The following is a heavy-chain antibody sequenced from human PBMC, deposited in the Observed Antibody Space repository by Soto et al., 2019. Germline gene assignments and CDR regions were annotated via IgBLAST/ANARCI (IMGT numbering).Heavy chain of an antibody. CDR3: ARVSAVYFWSGLGDYYYYGMDV. D-gene: IGHD3-3*01. CDR1: GFTFSSYS. V-gene: IGHV3-21*01. J-gene: IGHJ6*02. CDR2: ISSSSSYI. Sequence: GGSLRLSCAASGFTFSSYSMNWVRQAPGKGLEWVSPISSSSSYIYYADSVKGRFTISRDNAKNSLYLQMNSLRAEDTAVYYCARVSAVYFWSGLGDYYYYGMDVWGQGTTVTVSS.